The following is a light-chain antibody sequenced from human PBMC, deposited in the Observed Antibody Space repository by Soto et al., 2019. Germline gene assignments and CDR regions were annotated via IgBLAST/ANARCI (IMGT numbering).Light chain of an antibody. CDR3: QQYSDWPRALT. CDR2: GAS. J-gene: IGKJ4*01. Sequence: EIVLTQSPATLSVSPGERATLSCRASQSVSTNLAWYQKKPGQAPRLLIYGASTRATGIPARFSGSGSGTEFTLNISSLHSEDFEVYYCQQYSDWPRALTFGGGTKVEIK. V-gene: IGKV3-15*01. CDR1: QSVSTN.